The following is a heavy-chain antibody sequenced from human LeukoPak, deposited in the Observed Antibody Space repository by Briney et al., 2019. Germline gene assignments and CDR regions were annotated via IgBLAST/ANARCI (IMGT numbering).Heavy chain of an antibody. D-gene: IGHD5-24*01. CDR2: IKQDGSEK. CDR3: AREGQPGMAERDMDYMDV. J-gene: IGHJ6*03. Sequence: PGGSLRLSCAASGFTFSSYWMSWVRQAPGKGLEWVANIKQDGSEKYYVDSVKGRFTISRDNAKNSLYLQMNSLRAEVTAVYYCAREGQPGMAERDMDYMDVWGKGTTVTVSS. V-gene: IGHV3-7*01. CDR1: GFTFSSYW.